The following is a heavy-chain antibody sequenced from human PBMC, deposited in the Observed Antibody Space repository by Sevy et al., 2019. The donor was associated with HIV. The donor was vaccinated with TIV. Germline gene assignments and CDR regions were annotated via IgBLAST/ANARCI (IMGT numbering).Heavy chain of an antibody. D-gene: IGHD3-10*01. CDR2: IIPIFGTA. CDR1: GGTFSSYA. V-gene: IGHV1-69*06. Sequence: ASVKVSCKASGGTFSSYAISWVRQAPGQGLEWMGGIIPIFGTANYTQKFQGRDTITADKSTSTAYMELSSLRSEDTAVYYCARSEDREGITMVRGVILLAPDYYYYMDVWGKGTTVTASS. J-gene: IGHJ6*03. CDR3: ARSEDREGITMVRGVILLAPDYYYYMDV.